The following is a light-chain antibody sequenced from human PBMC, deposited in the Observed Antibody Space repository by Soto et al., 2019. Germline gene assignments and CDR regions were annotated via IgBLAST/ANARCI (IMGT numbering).Light chain of an antibody. J-gene: IGLJ1*01. CDR2: GNS. Sequence: QSALTQPPSVSGAPGQRVTISCTGSSSNIGAGYDVHWYQQLPGTAPKLLIYGNSNRPSGVPDRFSGSKSGTSASLAITGLQAEDEADYYCQSYDSSLSGSYVFGNGTKVTVL. CDR1: SSNIGAGYD. CDR3: QSYDSSLSGSYV. V-gene: IGLV1-40*01.